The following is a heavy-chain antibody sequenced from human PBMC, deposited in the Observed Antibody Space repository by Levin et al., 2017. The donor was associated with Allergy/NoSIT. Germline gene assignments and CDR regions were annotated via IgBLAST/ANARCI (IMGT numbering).Heavy chain of an antibody. Sequence: NPSETLSLTCTVSGGFTSNYYWSWIRQPPGKGLEWIGYFFHSGDTNQNPSLKGRVTTSVDTSKSQFSLRLSSVTAADTAVYYCARHPRVAASGNYYFDYWGQGILVTVSS. V-gene: IGHV4-59*08. CDR2: FFHSGDT. J-gene: IGHJ4*02. CDR1: GGFTSNYY. D-gene: IGHD2-15*01. CDR3: ARHPRVAASGNYYFDY.